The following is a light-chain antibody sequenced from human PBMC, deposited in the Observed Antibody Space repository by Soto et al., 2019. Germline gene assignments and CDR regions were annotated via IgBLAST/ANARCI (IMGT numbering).Light chain of an antibody. CDR1: QSISSW. J-gene: IGKJ2*01. Sequence: DIPMTQSPSTLSASVGDRVTITCRARQSISSWLAWYQQKPGTAPKLLIYKASSLQSGVPSRVSGSGSGTEFTLTISSLQPDDFATYYCQQYSSYPYTFGQGTKLEIK. V-gene: IGKV1-5*03. CDR3: QQYSSYPYT. CDR2: KAS.